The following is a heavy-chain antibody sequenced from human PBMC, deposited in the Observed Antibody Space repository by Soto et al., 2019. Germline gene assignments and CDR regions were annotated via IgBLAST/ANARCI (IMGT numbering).Heavy chain of an antibody. CDR2: ISGSGGST. Sequence: GGSLRLSCAASVFTFSSYAMSLVRQSPGKGLEWVSVISGSGGSTNYVDSVKGRFTISREKFMNTMYLQMNSLRAEDTAVYYCAKDSDSWGQGTMLTVSS. CDR3: AKDSDS. CDR1: VFTFSSYA. J-gene: IGHJ4*02. V-gene: IGHV3-23*01.